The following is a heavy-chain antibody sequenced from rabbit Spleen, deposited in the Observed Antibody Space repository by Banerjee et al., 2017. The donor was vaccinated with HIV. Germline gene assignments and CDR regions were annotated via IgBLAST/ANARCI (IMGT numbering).Heavy chain of an antibody. D-gene: IGHD1-1*01. CDR3: ARDTSSSFSSYGMDL. CDR1: GFSFSGDYY. Sequence: QEQLEESGGDLVKPEGSLTLTCTASGFSFSGDYYMCWVRQAPGKGLEWIGCIYTGSSANPYYASWAKGRFTISKTSSTTVTLQMTSLTAADTATYFCARDTSSSFSSYGMDLWGPGHPRHRL. CDR2: IYTGSSANP. J-gene: IGHJ6*01. V-gene: IGHV1S45*01.